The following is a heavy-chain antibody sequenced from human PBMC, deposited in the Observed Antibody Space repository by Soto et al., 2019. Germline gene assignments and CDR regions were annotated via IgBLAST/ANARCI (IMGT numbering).Heavy chain of an antibody. Sequence: GGSLRLSCAASGFTFSSYGMHWVRQAPGKGLEWVAVISYDGSNKYYADSVKGRFTISRDNSKNTLYLQMNSLRAEDTAVYYCATSSYGYGNYYYGMDVWAEGTTVTVSS. CDR1: GFTFSSYG. CDR2: ISYDGSNK. CDR3: ATSSYGYGNYYYGMDV. J-gene: IGHJ6*04. D-gene: IGHD5-18*01. V-gene: IGHV3-30*03.